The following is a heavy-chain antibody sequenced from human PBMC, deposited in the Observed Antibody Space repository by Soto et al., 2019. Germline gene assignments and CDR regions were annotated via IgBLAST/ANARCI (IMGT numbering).Heavy chain of an antibody. CDR3: VRDGGYYGAGSYFDP. V-gene: IGHV3-33*01. CDR1: GFTFSSYG. D-gene: IGHD3-10*01. J-gene: IGHJ5*02. CDR2: IWYEGSNK. Sequence: QVQLVESGGGVVQPGRSLRLCCAASGFTFSSYGMHWVRQAPGEGLEWVAVIWYEGSNKYYADSVKGRFTISRDNSKNTLCLEMNSLRAEDTAVYYCVRDGGYYGAGSYFDPWGQGSLVTVSS.